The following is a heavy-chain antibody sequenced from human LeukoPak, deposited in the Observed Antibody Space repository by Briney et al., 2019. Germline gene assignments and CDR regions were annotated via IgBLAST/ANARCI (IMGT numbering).Heavy chain of an antibody. D-gene: IGHD3-3*01. CDR1: GGSFSGYY. V-gene: IGHV4-34*01. CDR3: ARGSVSRITIFGVVTRGGAFDY. CDR2: INHSGST. J-gene: IGHJ4*02. Sequence: SETLSLTCAVYGGSFSGYYWSWIRQPPGKGLEWIGEINHSGSTNYNPSLKSRVTISVDTSKNQFSLKLSSVTAADTAVYYCARGSVSRITIFGVVTRGGAFDYWGQGTLDTVSS.